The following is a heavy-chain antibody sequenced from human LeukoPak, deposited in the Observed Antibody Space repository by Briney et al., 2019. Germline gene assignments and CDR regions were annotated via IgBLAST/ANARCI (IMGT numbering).Heavy chain of an antibody. D-gene: IGHD2-2*01. CDR1: GGSISSYY. J-gene: IGHJ5*02. CDR3: ARARRDCSSTSCYYWFDP. V-gene: IGHV4-4*07. Sequence: SETLSLTCTVSGGSISSYYWSWIRQPAGKGLEWIGRIYTSGSTNYNPSLKSRVTMSVDTSKNQFSLKLSSVTAADTAVYYCARARRDCSSTSCYYWFDPWGQGTLVTVSS. CDR2: IYTSGST.